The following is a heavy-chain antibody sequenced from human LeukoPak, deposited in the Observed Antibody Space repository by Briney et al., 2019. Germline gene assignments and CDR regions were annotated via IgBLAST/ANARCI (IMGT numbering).Heavy chain of an antibody. D-gene: IGHD3-10*01. J-gene: IGHJ4*02. CDR3: ARVWVPTGELSSLGFDY. V-gene: IGHV4-30-2*01. CDR1: GGSISSGGYS. CDR2: IYHSGST. Sequence: PSQTLSLTCAVSGGSISSGGYSWSWIRQPPGKGLEWIGYIYHSGSTYYNPSLKSRVTISVDTSKNQFSLKLSSVTAADTAVYYCARVWVPTGELSSLGFDYWSQGTLVTVSS.